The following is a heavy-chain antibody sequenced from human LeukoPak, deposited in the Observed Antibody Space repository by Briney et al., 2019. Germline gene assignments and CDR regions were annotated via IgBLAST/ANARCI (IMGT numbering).Heavy chain of an antibody. V-gene: IGHV3-49*04. CDR1: GFTFGDYA. D-gene: IGHD3-3*01. CDR3: TRALGYDFWDLMY. CDR2: IRSKAYGGTT. Sequence: GSLGLSCTASGFTFGDYAMSWVRQAPGKGLEWVGFIRSKAYGGTTEYAASVKGRFTISRDDSKSIAYLQMNSLKTEDTAVYYCTRALGYDFWDLMYWGQGTLVTVSS. J-gene: IGHJ4*02.